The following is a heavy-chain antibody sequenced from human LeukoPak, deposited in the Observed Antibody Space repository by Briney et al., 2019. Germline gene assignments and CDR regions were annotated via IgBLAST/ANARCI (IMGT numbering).Heavy chain of an antibody. V-gene: IGHV1-69*05. D-gene: IGHD4-17*01. J-gene: IGHJ5*02. CDR3: AKDVHGDYGSGWFDP. Sequence: SVKVSCKTSGGTFNNSAISWVRQAPGQGLEWLGGIMPLFGTAGYAQKFQGRVTITKDESTRTVYLELTSLPFDDTAVYYCAKDVHGDYGSGWFDPWGQGTLVSVSS. CDR1: GGTFNNSA. CDR2: IMPLFGTA.